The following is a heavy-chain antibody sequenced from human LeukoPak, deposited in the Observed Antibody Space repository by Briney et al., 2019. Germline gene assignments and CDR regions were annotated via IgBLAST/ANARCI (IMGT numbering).Heavy chain of an antibody. CDR3: AKRGPLSGSYYTTGFDY. CDR1: GFTFSSYA. J-gene: IGHJ4*02. V-gene: IGHV3-23*01. CDR2: ISGSGGST. Sequence: PGGSLRLSCAASGFTFSSYAMSWVRQAPGKGLEWVSAISGSGGSTYYADSVKGRFTISRDNSKNTLYLQMNSLRAEDTAVYYCAKRGPLSGSYYTTGFDYWGQGTLVTVSS. D-gene: IGHD1-26*01.